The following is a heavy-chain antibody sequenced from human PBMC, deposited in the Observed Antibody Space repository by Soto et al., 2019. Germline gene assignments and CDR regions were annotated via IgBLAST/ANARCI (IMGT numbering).Heavy chain of an antibody. Sequence: GASVKVSCKASGGTFSSYASSWVRQAPGQGLEWMGGIIPIFGTANYAQKFQGRVTITADESTSTAYMELSSLRSEDTAVYYCARDLRIQLWPAQRYYYGMHVWGQGTTVTVSS. D-gene: IGHD5-18*01. V-gene: IGHV1-69*13. J-gene: IGHJ6*02. CDR3: ARDLRIQLWPAQRYYYGMHV. CDR2: IIPIFGTA. CDR1: GGTFSSYA.